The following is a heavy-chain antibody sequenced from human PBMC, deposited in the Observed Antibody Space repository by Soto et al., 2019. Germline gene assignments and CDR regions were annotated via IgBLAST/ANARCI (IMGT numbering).Heavy chain of an antibody. CDR2: ISGSGDST. V-gene: IGHV3-23*01. CDR1: GFTFSTYA. CDR3: AKERSSGWSFDY. Sequence: EVQLLESGGGLVQPGGSLRLSCAASGFTFSTYAMNWVRQAPGKGLEWVSGISGSGDSTYYADSVKGRFTVSRDNSKTTLYLQMNSLRAEDTAVFYCAKERSSGWSFDYWGQGTLVNVSS. D-gene: IGHD6-19*01. J-gene: IGHJ4*02.